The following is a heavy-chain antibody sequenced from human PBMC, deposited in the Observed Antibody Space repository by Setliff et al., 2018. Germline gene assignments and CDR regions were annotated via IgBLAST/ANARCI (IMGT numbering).Heavy chain of an antibody. CDR1: GYTLTELS. CDR2: FDPEDGET. CDR3: ASPFPHGWSGYYGVGWFDP. V-gene: IGHV1-24*01. D-gene: IGHD3-3*01. J-gene: IGHJ5*02. Sequence: ASVKVSCKVSGYTLTELSRHWVRQAPGKGLEWMGGFDPEDGETIYAQKFQGRVTMTEDTSTDTAYMELSSLRSEDTAVYYCASPFPHGWSGYYGVGWFDPWGQGTLVTVSS.